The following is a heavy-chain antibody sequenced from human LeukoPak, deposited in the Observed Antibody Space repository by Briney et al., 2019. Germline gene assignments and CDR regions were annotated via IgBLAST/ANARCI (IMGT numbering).Heavy chain of an antibody. V-gene: IGHV4-39*07. D-gene: IGHD6-13*01. Sequence: SETLSLTCTVSGGSISSSSYYWGWIRQPPGKGLEWIGSIYYSGSTYYNPSLKSRVTISVDTSKNQFSLKLSSVTAADTAVYYCARGPSYTSTWFFDSWGQGTLVTVSS. J-gene: IGHJ4*02. CDR2: IYYSGST. CDR3: ARGPSYTSTWFFDS. CDR1: GGSISSSSYY.